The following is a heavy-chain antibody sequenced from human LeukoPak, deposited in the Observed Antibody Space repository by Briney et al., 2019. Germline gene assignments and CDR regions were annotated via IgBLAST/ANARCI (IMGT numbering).Heavy chain of an antibody. CDR3: ARWGIAGVYYYYYGMDV. CDR2: ISGSGGST. J-gene: IGHJ6*02. D-gene: IGHD3-16*01. CDR1: GFTFSSYA. V-gene: IGHV3-23*01. Sequence: GGSLRLSCAASGFTFSSYAMSWVRQAPGKGLEWVSAISGSGGSTYYADSVKGRFTISRDNSKNTLYLQMNSLRAEDTAVYYCARWGIAGVYYYYYGMDVWGQGTTVTVSS.